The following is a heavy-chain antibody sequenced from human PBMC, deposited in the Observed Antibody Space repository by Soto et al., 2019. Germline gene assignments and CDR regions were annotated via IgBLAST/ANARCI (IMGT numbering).Heavy chain of an antibody. V-gene: IGHV3-53*04. CDR2: IYSGGST. J-gene: IGHJ6*02. Sequence: VQLVESGGGLVQPGGSLRLSCAASGFTVSSNYMSWVRQAPGKGLEWVSVIYSGGSTYYADSVKGRFTISRHNSKNTRYLQRNSLRAEDTAVYYCARDKRNGYYYYGMDVWGQGTTVTVSS. D-gene: IGHD1-1*01. CDR3: ARDKRNGYYYYGMDV. CDR1: GFTVSSNY.